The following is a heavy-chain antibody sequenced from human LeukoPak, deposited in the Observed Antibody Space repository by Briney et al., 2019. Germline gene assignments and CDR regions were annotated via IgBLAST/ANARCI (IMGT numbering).Heavy chain of an antibody. D-gene: IGHD3-16*01. CDR1: GFTFSSYS. J-gene: IGHJ4*02. Sequence: GGSLRLSCAASGFTFSSYSMNWVRQAPGKGLEWVSYISSSSSTIYYADSVKGRFTISRDNAKNSLYLQMNSLRAKDTAVYYCARSDYDYVWGIDYWGQGTLVTVSS. CDR3: ARSDYDYVWGIDY. V-gene: IGHV3-48*01. CDR2: ISSSSSTI.